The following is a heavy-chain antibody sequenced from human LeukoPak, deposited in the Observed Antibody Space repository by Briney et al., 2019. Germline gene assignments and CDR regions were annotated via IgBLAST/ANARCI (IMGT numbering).Heavy chain of an antibody. J-gene: IGHJ4*02. CDR1: GFTFSSYA. V-gene: IGHV3-66*02. CDR2: IYTGGGT. D-gene: IGHD1-26*01. CDR3: ARVTTLGARIIDY. Sequence: GGSLRLSCAASGFTFSSYAMSWVRQAPGKGLEWVSIIYTGGGTYYADSVKGRFTISRDSSKNTLHLQMNSLRTEDTAVYYCARVTTLGARIIDYWGQGTLVTVSS.